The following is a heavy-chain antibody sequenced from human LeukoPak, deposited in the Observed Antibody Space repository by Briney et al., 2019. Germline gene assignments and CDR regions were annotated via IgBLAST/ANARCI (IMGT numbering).Heavy chain of an antibody. Sequence: PSETLSLTCAVSGGSISSGGYSWSWIRQPPGKGLEWIGYIYHSGSTYYNPSLKSPVTISVDRSKNQFSLKLSSVTAADTAVYYCARTVRGANFDYWGQGTLVTVSS. CDR3: ARTVRGANFDY. J-gene: IGHJ4*02. V-gene: IGHV4-30-2*01. D-gene: IGHD3-10*01. CDR1: GGSISSGGYS. CDR2: IYHSGST.